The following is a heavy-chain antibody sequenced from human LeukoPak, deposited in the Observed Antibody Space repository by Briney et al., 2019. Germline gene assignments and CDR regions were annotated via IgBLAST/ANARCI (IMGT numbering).Heavy chain of an antibody. CDR3: ARGIAAVAFDI. CDR1: GFTFSSYS. D-gene: IGHD6-13*01. CDR2: ISSSSSYI. J-gene: IGHJ3*02. V-gene: IGHV3-21*04. Sequence: GGSLRLSCAASGFTFSSYSMNWVRQAPGKGLEWVSSISSSSSYIYYADSVKGRFTISRDNAKNSLYLQMNSLRAEDTAVYYCARGIAAVAFDIWGQGTMVTVSS.